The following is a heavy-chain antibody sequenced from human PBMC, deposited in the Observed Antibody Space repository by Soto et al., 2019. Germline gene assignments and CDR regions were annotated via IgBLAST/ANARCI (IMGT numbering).Heavy chain of an antibody. D-gene: IGHD2-21*01. J-gene: IGHJ4*02. V-gene: IGHV3-74*01. CDR3: ARDGEGY. Sequence: EVQLVESGGGLVQPGGSLRLSCAASGFTFSSYWMHWVHQVPGKGLVWVSRINTDGSATNYADSVKGRFTVSRDNAKNTQYLQMNNLRVEDTAVYYCARDGEGYWGQGTLVTVSS. CDR1: GFTFSSYW. CDR2: INTDGSAT.